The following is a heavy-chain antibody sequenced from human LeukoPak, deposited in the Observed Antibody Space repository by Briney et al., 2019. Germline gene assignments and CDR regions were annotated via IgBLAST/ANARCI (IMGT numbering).Heavy chain of an antibody. CDR1: GFTVSSNY. CDR2: ISGSGGST. J-gene: IGHJ3*02. V-gene: IGHV3-23*01. D-gene: IGHD1-26*01. Sequence: PGGSLRLSCAASGFTVSSNYMSWVRQAPGKGLEWVSAISGSGGSTYFADSVKGRFTISRDNSKNTLYLQMNSLRAEDTAVYYCAKDLEGNYYENYDAFDIWGQGTMVTVSS. CDR3: AKDLEGNYYENYDAFDI.